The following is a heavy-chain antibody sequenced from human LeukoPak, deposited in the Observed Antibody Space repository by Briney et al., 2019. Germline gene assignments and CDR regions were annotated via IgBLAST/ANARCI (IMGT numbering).Heavy chain of an antibody. D-gene: IGHD6-19*01. V-gene: IGHV3-23*01. Sequence: GGSLRLSCAASGFTFSSYGMSWVRQAPGKGLEWVSAISTSGGSTNYADSVKGRFTISRDNAKNSLYLQMNSLRAEDTAVYYCARASSTGWYFDSWGQGTLVTVSS. J-gene: IGHJ4*02. CDR2: ISTSGGST. CDR1: GFTFSSYG. CDR3: ARASSTGWYFDS.